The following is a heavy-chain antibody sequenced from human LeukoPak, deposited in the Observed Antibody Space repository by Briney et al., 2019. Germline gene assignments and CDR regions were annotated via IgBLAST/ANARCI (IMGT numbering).Heavy chain of an antibody. D-gene: IGHD6-13*01. V-gene: IGHV3-23*01. CDR3: AKGAYSSSWFWFDP. Sequence: GGSLRLSCAASGFTFSSYAMSWVRQAPGKALEWVSAISGSGGSTYYADSVKGRFTISRDNSKNTLYLQMDSLRAEDTAVYYCAKGAYSSSWFWFDPWGQGTLVTVSS. CDR2: ISGSGGST. CDR1: GFTFSSYA. J-gene: IGHJ5*02.